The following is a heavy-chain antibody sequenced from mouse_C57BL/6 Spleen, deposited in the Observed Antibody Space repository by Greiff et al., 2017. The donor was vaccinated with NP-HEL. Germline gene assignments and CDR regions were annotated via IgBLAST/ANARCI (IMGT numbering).Heavy chain of an antibody. CDR1: GYSFTGYY. CDR2: INPSTGGT. Sequence: EVKLMESGPELVKPGASVKISCKASGYSFTGYYMNWVKQSPEKSLEWIGEINPSTGGTTYNQKFKAKATLTVDKSSSTAYMQLKSLTSEDSAVYYCASFSNYPDAMDYWGQGTSVTVSS. J-gene: IGHJ4*01. V-gene: IGHV1-42*01. CDR3: ASFSNYPDAMDY. D-gene: IGHD2-5*01.